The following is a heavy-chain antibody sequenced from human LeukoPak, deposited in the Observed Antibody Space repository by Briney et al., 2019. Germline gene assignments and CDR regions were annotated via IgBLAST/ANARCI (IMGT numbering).Heavy chain of an antibody. J-gene: IGHJ4*01. V-gene: IGHV3-66*01. Sequence: PGGSLRLSCAASGFTVSSNYMSWGRQAPGKGLEWVSRIYSGGRTYYADSVKARFTISRDNSKNTLILQMNSLRAEDTAVYYCARSAGIAATIVLGYWGHGTLVTVSS. CDR3: ARSAGIAATIVLGY. CDR1: GFTVSSNY. CDR2: IYSGGRT. D-gene: IGHD5-12*01.